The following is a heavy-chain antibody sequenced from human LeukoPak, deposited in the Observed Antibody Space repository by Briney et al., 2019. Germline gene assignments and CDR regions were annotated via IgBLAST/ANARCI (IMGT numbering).Heavy chain of an antibody. CDR3: ARVGRGYSFKVYYFDY. CDR1: GFTFSGYA. V-gene: IGHV3-30*04. D-gene: IGHD5-18*01. Sequence: GRSLRLSCAASGFTFSGYAIHWVRQAPGKGLEWVAVISYDGSNKFYADSVKGRFTISRDNSNNTLYLQMNSLRAEDTAIYYCARVGRGYSFKVYYFDYWGQGTLVTVSS. J-gene: IGHJ4*02. CDR2: ISYDGSNK.